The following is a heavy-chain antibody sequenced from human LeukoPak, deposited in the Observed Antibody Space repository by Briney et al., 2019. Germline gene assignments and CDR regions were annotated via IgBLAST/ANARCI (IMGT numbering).Heavy chain of an antibody. V-gene: IGHV3-23*01. D-gene: IGHD1-7*01. CDR2: ISDNT. CDR1: GFTFTTYG. J-gene: IGHJ4*02. Sequence: GGSLRLSCAASGFTFTTYGMIWVRQAPGKGLEWVSGISDNTYYADSVKGRFTISRDNAKNSLYLQMNSLRAEDTAVYYCARANYCFDSWGQGTLVTVSS. CDR3: ARANYCFDS.